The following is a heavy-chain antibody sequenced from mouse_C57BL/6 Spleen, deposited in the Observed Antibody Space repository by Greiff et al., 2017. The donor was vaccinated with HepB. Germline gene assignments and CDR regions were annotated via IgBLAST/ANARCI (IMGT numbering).Heavy chain of an antibody. D-gene: IGHD2-3*01. CDR2: IYPGSGST. J-gene: IGHJ2*01. CDR3: ARRGYDGYYFDY. V-gene: IGHV1-55*01. Sequence: QVQLQQPGAELVKPGASVKMSCKASGYTFTSYWITWVKQRPGQGLEWIGDIYPGSGSTNYNEKFKSKATLTVDTSSSTAYLQLSSLTSEDSAVYYCARRGYDGYYFDYWGQGTTLTVSS. CDR1: GYTFTSYW.